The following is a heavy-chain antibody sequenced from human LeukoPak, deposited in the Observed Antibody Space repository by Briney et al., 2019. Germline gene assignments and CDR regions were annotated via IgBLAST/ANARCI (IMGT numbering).Heavy chain of an antibody. J-gene: IGHJ4*02. Sequence: GGSLRLSCAASGFTFSDYYMSWIRQAPGKGLEWVSYISSSGSTIYYADSVEGRFTISRDNAKNSLYLQMNSLRAEDTAVYYCARDSAWFGELLPSVNYWGQGTLVTVSS. CDR2: ISSSGSTI. CDR1: GFTFSDYY. V-gene: IGHV3-11*01. D-gene: IGHD3-10*01. CDR3: ARDSAWFGELLPSVNY.